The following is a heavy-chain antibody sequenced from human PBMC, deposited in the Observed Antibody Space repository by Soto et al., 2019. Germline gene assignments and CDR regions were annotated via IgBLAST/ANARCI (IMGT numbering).Heavy chain of an antibody. Sequence: GGSLRLSCAASGFTFSSYSMNWVRQAPGKGLEWVSHISGSSIYIHYADSVRGRFTISRDNAKNSVYLQMDSLRVEDTAVYYCAREGALKPFSSWGQGALVTVSS. V-gene: IGHV3-21*01. CDR2: ISGSSIYI. J-gene: IGHJ5*02. CDR3: AREGALKPFSS. CDR1: GFTFSSYS.